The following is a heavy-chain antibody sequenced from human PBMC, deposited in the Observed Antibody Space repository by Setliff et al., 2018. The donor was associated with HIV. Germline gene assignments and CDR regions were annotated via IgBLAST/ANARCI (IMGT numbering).Heavy chain of an antibody. Sequence: SETLSLTCILSGDSISGHYWSWIRQPPGRGLEWIGTIHYTGSTVYNPSFTSRVIISFDTSKNQFSLKVNSVNAADTAVYHCARTSSYSGSYYERAFDIWGPGTXXXVSS. CDR2: IHYTGST. J-gene: IGHJ3*02. CDR3: ARTSSYSGSYYERAFDI. D-gene: IGHD1-26*01. V-gene: IGHV4-59*11. CDR1: GDSISGHY.